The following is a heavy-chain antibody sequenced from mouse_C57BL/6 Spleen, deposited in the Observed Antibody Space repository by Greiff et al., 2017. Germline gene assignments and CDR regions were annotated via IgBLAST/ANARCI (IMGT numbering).Heavy chain of an antibody. V-gene: IGHV14-4*01. CDR2: IDPENGDT. CDR1: GFNIKDDY. D-gene: IGHD1-1*01. J-gene: IGHJ3*01. CDR3: TTDYGSSLGAY. Sequence: EVQRVESGAELVRPGASVKLSCTASGFNIKDDYMHWVKQRPEQGLEWIGWIDPENGDTEYASKFQGKATITADTSSNTAYLQLSSLTSEDTAVYYCTTDYGSSLGAYWGQGTLVTVSA.